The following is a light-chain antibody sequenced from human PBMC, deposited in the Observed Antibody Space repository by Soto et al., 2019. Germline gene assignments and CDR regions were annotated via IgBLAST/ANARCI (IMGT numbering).Light chain of an antibody. Sequence: DIQMTQSPSSLSASVGDTVTITCQASQDITNQINWYQQRPGKAPNLLIYDASHLETGVPSRFSGSGSGTDFTLTINSLQPEDFATYYCLQDYNYPYTFGQGTKLEIK. CDR3: LQDYNYPYT. CDR2: DAS. CDR1: QDITNQ. J-gene: IGKJ2*01. V-gene: IGKV1-33*01.